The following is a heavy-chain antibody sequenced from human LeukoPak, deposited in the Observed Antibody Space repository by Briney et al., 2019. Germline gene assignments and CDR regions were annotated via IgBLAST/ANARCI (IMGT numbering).Heavy chain of an antibody. CDR2: IYSGGST. CDR1: GFTVSSNY. V-gene: IGHV3-66*01. Sequence: PGGSLRLSCAASGFTVSSNYMSWVRQAPGKGLEWVSVIYSGGSTCYADSVKGRFTISRDNSKNTLYLQMNSLRAEDTAVYYCAGNRRSMVSDDAFDIWGQGTMVTVSS. D-gene: IGHD3-10*01. CDR3: AGNRRSMVSDDAFDI. J-gene: IGHJ3*02.